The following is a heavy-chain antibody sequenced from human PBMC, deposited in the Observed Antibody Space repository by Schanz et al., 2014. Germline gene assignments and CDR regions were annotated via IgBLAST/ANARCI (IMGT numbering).Heavy chain of an antibody. D-gene: IGHD2-8*01. J-gene: IGHJ5*01. CDR1: GFNFYTSA. Sequence: VQLLQSGGALVQPGGSLRLSCVASGFNFYTSAMTWVRQAPGKGLEWVSVISARGEVSKYSDSVKGRFIVSRDNSRATLFLQMDSLRAADTAFYYCAKWEDIVPEPEPMRGWFDSWGQGTLVTVSS. CDR2: ISARGEVS. CDR3: AKWEDIVPEPEPMRGWFDS. V-gene: IGHV3-23*01.